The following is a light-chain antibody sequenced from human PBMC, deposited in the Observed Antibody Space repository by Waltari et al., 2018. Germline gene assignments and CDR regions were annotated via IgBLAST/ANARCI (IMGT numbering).Light chain of an antibody. CDR1: SSNFGAGYD. V-gene: IGLV1-40*01. CDR3: QSFDSSLSASV. J-gene: IGLJ3*02. CDR2: GNT. Sequence: QSVLTQPPSMSGAPGQKVTIPCTGGSSNFGAGYDVHGYQQFPGTAPKLLIFGNTNRPSGVPGRFSGSRSGTSASLAIAGLQSEDEAVYYCQSFDSSLSASVFGGGTKLTVL.